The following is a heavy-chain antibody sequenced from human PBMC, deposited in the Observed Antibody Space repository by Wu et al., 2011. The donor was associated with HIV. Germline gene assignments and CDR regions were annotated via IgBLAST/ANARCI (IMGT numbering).Heavy chain of an antibody. Sequence: QVQLVQSGAEVKKPGSSVKVSCKASGGTFSSYAISWVRQAPGQGLEWMGGIIPMFGKGHYAQKFQGRTTITADESRTTVHMEMRSLRSDDTAVYYCARSGEAAAHYYYYLNIWGEGTTVTVSS. CDR1: GGTFSSYA. J-gene: IGHJ6*03. CDR2: IIPMFGKG. CDR3: ARSGEAAAHYYYYLNI. D-gene: IGHD2-21*01. V-gene: IGHV1-69*12.